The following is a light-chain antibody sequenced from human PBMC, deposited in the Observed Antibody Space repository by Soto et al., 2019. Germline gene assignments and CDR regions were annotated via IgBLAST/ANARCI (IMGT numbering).Light chain of an antibody. Sequence: QSALTQPASVSGSPGQSITISCTGTSSDVAGYNYVSWYQQHPGKARKLMIYEVSNRPSGVSNRFSGSKSGNTASLTISGLQAEDEADYYCSSYTSSSTRVFGGGTKVTVL. J-gene: IGLJ3*02. CDR2: EVS. V-gene: IGLV2-14*01. CDR1: SSDVAGYNY. CDR3: SSYTSSSTRV.